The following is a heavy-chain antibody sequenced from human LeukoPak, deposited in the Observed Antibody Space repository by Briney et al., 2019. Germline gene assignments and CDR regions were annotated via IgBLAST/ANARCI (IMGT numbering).Heavy chain of an antibody. J-gene: IGHJ6*02. D-gene: IGHD3-9*01. V-gene: IGHV3-21*01. CDR2: ISSSSSYI. CDR1: GFTFSSYS. Sequence: GGSLRLSCAASGFTFSSYSMNWVRQAPGKGLEWVSSISSSSSYIYYADSVKGRFTISRDNDKNSLYLQMNSLRAEDTAVYYCARSYDILTGTYYYYYGMDVWGQGTTVTVSS. CDR3: ARSYDILTGTYYYYYGMDV.